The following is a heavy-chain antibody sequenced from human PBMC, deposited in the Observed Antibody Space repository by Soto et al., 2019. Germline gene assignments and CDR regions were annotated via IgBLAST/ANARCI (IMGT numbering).Heavy chain of an antibody. CDR1: GFTFSSSF. V-gene: IGHV3-30*18. CDR3: AKDLEGYCTTTSCYTYFGLDV. J-gene: IGHJ6*02. CDR2: ISYDGSNK. Sequence: RXLSCAGSGFTFSSSFMHWVLQAPGKGLEWVAVISYDGSNKYYADSVKGRFTISRDNSKHTLYLQMNSLRPEDTAVYYCAKDLEGYCTTTSCYTYFGLDVWGQGTTVTVSS. D-gene: IGHD2-2*01.